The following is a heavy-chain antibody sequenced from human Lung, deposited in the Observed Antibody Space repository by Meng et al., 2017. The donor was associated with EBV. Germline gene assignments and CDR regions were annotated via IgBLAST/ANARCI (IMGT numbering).Heavy chain of an antibody. CDR2: INSDGSST. CDR1: GFTFSSYW. Sequence: VQLVESGGGLVQPGGSLRLSCAASGFTFSSYWMHWVRQAPRRGLVWVSRINSDGSSTSYADSVKGRFTISRDNTKNTLYLQMNSLRAEDTGVYFCSKDLVGSDDDWGQGTLVTVSS. V-gene: IGHV3-74*01. J-gene: IGHJ4*02. D-gene: IGHD6-25*01. CDR3: SKDLVGSDDD.